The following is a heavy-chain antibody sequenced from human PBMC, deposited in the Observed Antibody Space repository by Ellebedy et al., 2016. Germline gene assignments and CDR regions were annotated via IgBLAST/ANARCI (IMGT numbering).Heavy chain of an antibody. CDR2: IDGSGRST. CDR3: AISSPVQTPGY. D-gene: IGHD1-1*01. CDR1: GFTFRTSA. J-gene: IGHJ4*02. V-gene: IGHV3-23*01. Sequence: GGSLRLSCAASGFTFRTSAMSWVRQAPGKGLEWVSGIDGSGRSTYYVDSVKGRFTISRDNAKNSLFLQMNSLRAEDTAVYYCAISSPVQTPGYWGQGTLVTVSS.